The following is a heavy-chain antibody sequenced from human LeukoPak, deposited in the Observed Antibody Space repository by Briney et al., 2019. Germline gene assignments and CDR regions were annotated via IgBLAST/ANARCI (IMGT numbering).Heavy chain of an antibody. CDR2: ISSSSSYT. CDR1: GFTFSDYY. D-gene: IGHD3-9*01. CDR3: ARETDILTGYNDY. Sequence: GGSLRLSCAASGFTFSDYYMSWIRQAPGKGLEWISYISSSSSYTNYADSVKGRFTISRDNAKNSLYLQMNSLRAEDTAVYYCARETDILTGYNDYWGQGTLVTVSS. J-gene: IGHJ4*02. V-gene: IGHV3-11*06.